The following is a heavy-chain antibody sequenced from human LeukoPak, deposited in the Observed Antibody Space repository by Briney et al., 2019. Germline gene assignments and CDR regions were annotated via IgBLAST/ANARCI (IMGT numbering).Heavy chain of an antibody. J-gene: IGHJ6*02. CDR3: ARDVVVVPSRYYYYYGMDV. CDR2: IYSGGST. CDR1: GFTVSSNY. Sequence: GGSLRLSCAASGFTVSSNYMSWVRQAPGKGLEWVSVIYSGGSTYYADPVKGRFTISRDNSKNTLYLQMNSLRAEDTAVYYCARDVVVVPSRYYYYYGMDVWGQGTTVTVSS. V-gene: IGHV3-53*01. D-gene: IGHD2-2*01.